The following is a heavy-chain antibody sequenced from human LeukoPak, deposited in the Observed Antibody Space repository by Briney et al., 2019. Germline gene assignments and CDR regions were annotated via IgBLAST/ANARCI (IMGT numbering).Heavy chain of an antibody. CDR1: GGSISSYY. Sequence: SETLSLTCTVSGGSISSYYWSWIRQPPGKGLEWIGYIYYSGSTNYNPSLKSRVTISVDTSKNQFSLKLSSVTAADTAVYYCARGGYYDSSGYYPFDYWGQGTLVTVSS. D-gene: IGHD3-22*01. CDR3: ARGGYYDSSGYYPFDY. J-gene: IGHJ4*02. V-gene: IGHV4-59*12. CDR2: IYYSGST.